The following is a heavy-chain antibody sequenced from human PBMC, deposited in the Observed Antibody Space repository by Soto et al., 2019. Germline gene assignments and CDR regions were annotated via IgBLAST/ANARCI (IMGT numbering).Heavy chain of an antibody. Sequence: GGSLRLSCAASGFTFSSYGMHWVRQAPGKGLEWVAVISYDGSNKYYADSVKGRFTISRDNSKNTLYLQMNSLRAEDTAVYYCANGPEYYYYYYMDVWGKGTKVTVSS. CDR3: ANGPEYYYYYYMDV. J-gene: IGHJ6*03. V-gene: IGHV3-30*18. CDR1: GFTFSSYG. CDR2: ISYDGSNK.